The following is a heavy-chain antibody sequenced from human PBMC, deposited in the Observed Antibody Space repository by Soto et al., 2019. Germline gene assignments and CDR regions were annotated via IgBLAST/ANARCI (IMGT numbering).Heavy chain of an antibody. D-gene: IGHD3-10*01. CDR3: AREEYYYGSGAFFDY. CDR1: GGTFSSYT. V-gene: IGHV1-69*04. J-gene: IGHJ4*02. CDR2: IIPILGIA. Sequence: SVKVSCKASGGTFSSYTISWVRQAPGQGLEWMGRIIPILGIANYAQKFQGRVTITADKSTSTAYMELSSLRSEDTAVYYCAREEYYYGSGAFFDYWGQGTLVTSPQ.